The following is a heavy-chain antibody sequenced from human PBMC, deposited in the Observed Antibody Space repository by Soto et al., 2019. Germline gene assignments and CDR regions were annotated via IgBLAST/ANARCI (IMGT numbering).Heavy chain of an antibody. D-gene: IGHD1-26*01. J-gene: IGHJ4*02. Sequence: QVQLQESGPGLVEPSETLSLTCTVSGGSISSYYWSWIRQPPGKGLEWIGYIYYSGRTNYNPSLKSRVTISVETYKNKFSLKLSSVTAADTAVYYCARLGGGARVGGDYWGQGPLVTVSS. CDR1: GGSISSYY. V-gene: IGHV4-59*01. CDR3: ARLGGGARVGGDY. CDR2: IYYSGRT.